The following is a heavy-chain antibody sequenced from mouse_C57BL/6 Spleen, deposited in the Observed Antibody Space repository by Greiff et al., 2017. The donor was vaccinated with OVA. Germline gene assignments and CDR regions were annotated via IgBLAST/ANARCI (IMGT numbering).Heavy chain of an antibody. CDR2: ISDGGSYT. CDR3: ARDRNYYGSRSHAMDY. D-gene: IGHD1-1*01. CDR1: GFTFSSYA. V-gene: IGHV5-4*01. J-gene: IGHJ4*01. Sequence: EVMLVESGGGLVKPGGSLKLSCAASGFTFSSYAMSWVRQTPEKRLEWVATISDGGSYTYYPATVKGRFPISRDNAKNHLYLQMSHMKSEDTAMYYCARDRNYYGSRSHAMDYWGQGTSVTVSS.